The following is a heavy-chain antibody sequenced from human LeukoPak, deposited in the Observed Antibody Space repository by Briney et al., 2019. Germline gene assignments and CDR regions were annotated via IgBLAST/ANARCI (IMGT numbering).Heavy chain of an antibody. D-gene: IGHD6-19*01. J-gene: IGHJ4*02. V-gene: IGHV3-7*01. CDR2: IKQDGSEK. CDR1: GFTFSCYW. CDR3: AREITGWAPFDY. Sequence: PGGSLRLYCAASGFTFSCYWMSWVRQAPGKGLEWVANIKQDGSEKYYVDSAKGRFTISRDNAKNSLYLQMNSLRAEDTAVYYCAREITGWAPFDYWGQGTLVTVSS.